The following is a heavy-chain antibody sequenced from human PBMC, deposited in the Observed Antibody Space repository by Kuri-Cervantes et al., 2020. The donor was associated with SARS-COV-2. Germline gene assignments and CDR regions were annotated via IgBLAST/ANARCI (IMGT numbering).Heavy chain of an antibody. V-gene: IGHV4-38-2*01. J-gene: IGHJ4*02. CDR1: GYSISSGYY. Sequence: SQTLSLTCAVSGYSISSGYYWGWIRQPPGKGLEWIGSIYHSGSTYYNPSLKSRVTISVDTSKNQFSLKLSSVTAADTAVYYCARAVGSPVEMATKAAGSYFDYWGQGTLVTVSS. CDR2: IYHSGST. D-gene: IGHD5-24*01. CDR3: ARAVGSPVEMATKAAGSYFDY.